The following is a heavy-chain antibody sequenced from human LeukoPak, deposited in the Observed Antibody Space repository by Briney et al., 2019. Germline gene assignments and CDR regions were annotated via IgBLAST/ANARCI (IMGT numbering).Heavy chain of an antibody. CDR3: AKGGRGYSYGSHDY. V-gene: IGHV3-9*01. D-gene: IGHD5-18*01. Sequence: PGGSLRLSCAASGFTFDDYAMHWVRQAPGKGLEWVSGISWNSGSIGYADSVKGRFTISRDNAKNSLYLQMNSLRAEDTAVYYCAKGGRGYSYGSHDYWGQGTLVTVSS. CDR2: ISWNSGSI. J-gene: IGHJ4*02. CDR1: GFTFDDYA.